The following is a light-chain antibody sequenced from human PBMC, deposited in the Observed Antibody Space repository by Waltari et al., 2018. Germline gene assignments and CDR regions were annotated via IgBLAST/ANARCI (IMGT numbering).Light chain of an antibody. Sequence: DIVFTQSPGTLSLSPGERSPLSCKASRSVSYNYLAWYQQKPGQAPRLLIYAASSRANGIPDRFSGSGSGTDFTLTITRVEPEDFAVYYCQQYGSSPWTFGQGTKVDIK. CDR1: RSVSYNY. CDR2: AAS. CDR3: QQYGSSPWT. J-gene: IGKJ1*01. V-gene: IGKV3-20*01.